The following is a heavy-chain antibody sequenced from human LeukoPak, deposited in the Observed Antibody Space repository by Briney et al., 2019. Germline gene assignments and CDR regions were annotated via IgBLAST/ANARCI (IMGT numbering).Heavy chain of an antibody. CDR1: GFNFNSNA. V-gene: IGHV3-23*01. Sequence: PGGSLRLSCATSGFNFNSNAMIWDRQAPGKGLECVSAITAPGDATYYADSVKGRFSISRDNSKNTLYLLLNSLRVEDTALYYCAKAFGTNGYFQLPIDFWGQGTLVTVSS. J-gene: IGHJ4*02. CDR2: ITAPGDAT. D-gene: IGHD2-8*01. CDR3: AKAFGTNGYFQLPIDF.